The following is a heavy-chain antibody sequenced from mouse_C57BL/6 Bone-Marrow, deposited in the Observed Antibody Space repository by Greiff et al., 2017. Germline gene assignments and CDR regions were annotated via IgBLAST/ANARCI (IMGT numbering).Heavy chain of an antibody. CDR2: INPNNGGT. CDR3: ARWDYEDY. Sequence: VQLQQSGPELVKPGASVKISCKASGYTFTDYYMNWVKQSHGKSLEWIGDINPNNGGTSYNQKFKGKATLTVDKSSSTAYMELRSLTSEDSAVYYCARWDYEDYWGQGTSVTVSS. D-gene: IGHD2-4*01. J-gene: IGHJ4*01. CDR1: GYTFTDYY. V-gene: IGHV1-26*01.